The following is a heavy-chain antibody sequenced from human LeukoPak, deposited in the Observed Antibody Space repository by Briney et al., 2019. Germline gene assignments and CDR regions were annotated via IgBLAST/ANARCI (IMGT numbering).Heavy chain of an antibody. Sequence: GGSLRLSCAASAFSLNAYDMNWVRQAPGKGLEWVSSISYTGTYIYYADSVKGRFTISRDNAQNSLYLQMNSLRAEDTAIYYCVRDRGTYRPIDYWGQGTLVTVSS. CDR2: ISYTGTYI. CDR1: AFSLNAYD. J-gene: IGHJ4*02. V-gene: IGHV3-21*04. D-gene: IGHD1-26*01. CDR3: VRDRGTYRPIDY.